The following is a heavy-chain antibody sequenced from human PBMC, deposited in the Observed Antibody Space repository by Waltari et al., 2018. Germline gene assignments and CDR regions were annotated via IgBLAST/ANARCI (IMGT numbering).Heavy chain of an antibody. CDR3: ARDYDQDWFDP. V-gene: IGHV4-4*07. CDR1: GGPISDFY. Sequence: QVQLQESGPGLVRPSETLSLTCTVSGGPISDFYWTWIRQPAGKGLEWLGRIYGRGSTNYRPSLKGRVSMSVDTSKNQFSLMLTSVTAADTAVYFCARDYDQDWFDPWGQGTLVTVS. CDR2: IYGRGST. J-gene: IGHJ5*02. D-gene: IGHD3-16*01.